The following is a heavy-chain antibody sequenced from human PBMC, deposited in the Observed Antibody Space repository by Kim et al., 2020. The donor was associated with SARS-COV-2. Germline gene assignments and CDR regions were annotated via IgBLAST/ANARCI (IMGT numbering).Heavy chain of an antibody. CDR3: AKDFGGRVTIFGVVTYFDY. Sequence: GGSLRLSCAASGFTFSSYAMSWVRQAPGNGLEWVSAISGSGGSTYYTDSVKGRFTISRDNSKNTLYLQMNSLRAEDTAVYYCAKDFGGRVTIFGVVTYFDYWGQGTLFTVSS. CDR2: ISGSGGST. J-gene: IGHJ4*02. CDR1: GFTFSSYA. D-gene: IGHD3-3*01. V-gene: IGHV3-23*01.